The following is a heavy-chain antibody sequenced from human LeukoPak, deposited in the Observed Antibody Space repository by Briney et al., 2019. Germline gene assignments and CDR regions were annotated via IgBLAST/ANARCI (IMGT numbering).Heavy chain of an antibody. V-gene: IGHV3-23*01. D-gene: IGHD5-24*01. CDR1: GFTFSSYA. CDR2: ISGSGGST. Sequence: GGSLRLSCAASGFTFSSYAMSWVRQAPGKGLEWVSAISGSGGSTYYADSVKGRFTISRDNAKNSLYLQMDSLRAEDTALYYCARGDGYNSRLVDYWGQGTLVTVSS. CDR3: ARGDGYNSRLVDY. J-gene: IGHJ4*02.